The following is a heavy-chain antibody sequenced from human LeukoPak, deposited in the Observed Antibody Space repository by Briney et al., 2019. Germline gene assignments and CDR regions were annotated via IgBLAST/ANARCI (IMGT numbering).Heavy chain of an antibody. CDR3: ARHDVRRIDVVPSASPDY. D-gene: IGHD2-2*01. V-gene: IGHV4-39*01. Sequence: KSSETLSLTCTVSGGSISSSTYYWGWIRQPPGKGLEWIGSIYYFGTTYYNPSLKSRVTISVDTSKNQFSLKLSSVTAADTAVYYCARHDVRRIDVVPSASPDYWGQGTLVTVSS. CDR2: IYYFGTT. J-gene: IGHJ4*02. CDR1: GGSISSSTYY.